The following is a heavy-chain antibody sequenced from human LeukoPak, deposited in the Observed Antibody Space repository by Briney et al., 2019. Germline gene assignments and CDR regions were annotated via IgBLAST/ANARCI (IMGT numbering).Heavy chain of an antibody. CDR1: GGSISSGGYS. CDR3: ARGYCSSTSCYFDY. CDR2: IYHSGST. Sequence: SQTLSLTCAVSGGSISSGGYSWSWIRQPPGKGLEWIGYIYHSGSTYYNPSLKSRVTISVDRSKNQFSLKLSSATAADTAVYYCARGYCSSTSCYFDYWGQGTLVTVSS. V-gene: IGHV4-30-2*01. D-gene: IGHD2-2*01. J-gene: IGHJ4*02.